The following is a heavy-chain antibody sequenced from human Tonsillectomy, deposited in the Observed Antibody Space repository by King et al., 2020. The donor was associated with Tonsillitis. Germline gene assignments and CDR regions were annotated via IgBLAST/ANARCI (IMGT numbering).Heavy chain of an antibody. J-gene: IGHJ4*02. CDR2: IYYSGST. CDR1: GGSISSGGYY. D-gene: IGHD2-15*01. Sequence: VQLQESGPGLVKPSQTLSLTCTVSGGSISSGGYYWSWIRQHPGKGLEWIGYIYYSGSTYYNPSLKSRVTISVDTSKNQFSLKLSSVTAADTAVYYCARGRADIVVVVAATQWGYYFDYWGQGTLVTVSS. V-gene: IGHV4-31*03. CDR3: ARGRADIVVVVAATQWGYYFDY.